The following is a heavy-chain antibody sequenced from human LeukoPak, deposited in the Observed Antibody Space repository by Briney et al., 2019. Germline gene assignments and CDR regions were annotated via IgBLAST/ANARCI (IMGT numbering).Heavy chain of an antibody. CDR2: IGSDGDR. CDR1: RFAFRSYA. V-gene: IGHV3-23*01. J-gene: IGHJ4*02. D-gene: IGHD5-12*01. CDR3: AKSAGVATIYFDS. Sequence: PGGSLRLSCTASRFAFRSYAMAWVRQAPGKGLEGVAAIGSDGDRVHEDSVKGRFTISRDNSKSTLYLQMDNLRAEDTAVYFCAKSAGVATIYFDSWGQGALVTVSS.